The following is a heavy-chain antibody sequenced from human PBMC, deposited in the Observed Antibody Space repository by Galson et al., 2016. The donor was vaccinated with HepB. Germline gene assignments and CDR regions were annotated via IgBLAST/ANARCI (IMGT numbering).Heavy chain of an antibody. CDR2: IYYSGTT. D-gene: IGHD2-15*01. CDR1: GGSISSGNYY. V-gene: IGHV4-61*01. J-gene: IGHJ4*02. CDR3: ARMDPALISGFDY. Sequence: ETLSLTCTVSGGSISSGNYYWSWVRQPPGKRLEWIGDIYYSGTTNYKPSLKSRVTISVDTSKNQFSLRLSSVTAADTAVYYCARMDPALISGFDYWGQGTLVTISS.